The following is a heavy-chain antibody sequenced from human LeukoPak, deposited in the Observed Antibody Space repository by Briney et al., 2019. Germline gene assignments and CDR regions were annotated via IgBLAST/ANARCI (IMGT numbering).Heavy chain of an antibody. CDR3: ARRGYSGYDYGLFDY. D-gene: IGHD5-12*01. CDR2: IYPGVSDT. Sequence: GESLKISCKGSGSSFTSYWIGWVRQMPGKGLEWMGIIYPGVSDTRYSPSFQGQFTISADKSISTAYLQWSSLKASDTAMYYCARRGYSGYDYGLFDYWGQGTLVTVSS. J-gene: IGHJ4*02. V-gene: IGHV5-51*01. CDR1: GSSFTSYW.